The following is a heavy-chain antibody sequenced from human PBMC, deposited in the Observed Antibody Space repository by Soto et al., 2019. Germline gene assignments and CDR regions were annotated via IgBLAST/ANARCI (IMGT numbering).Heavy chain of an antibody. CDR1: GYAFTTYG. D-gene: IGHD1-1*01. J-gene: IGHJ4*02. CDR2: ISAHNGNT. V-gene: IGHV1-18*01. Sequence: QVHLVQSGAEVKKPGASVKVSCKGSGYAFTTYGITWVRQAPGQGLEWMGWISAHNGNTNYAQKLQGRVTVTRDTSTSTAYMELRSLGSDDTVVYYCARGRYGDYWGQGALVTVSS. CDR3: ARGRYGDY.